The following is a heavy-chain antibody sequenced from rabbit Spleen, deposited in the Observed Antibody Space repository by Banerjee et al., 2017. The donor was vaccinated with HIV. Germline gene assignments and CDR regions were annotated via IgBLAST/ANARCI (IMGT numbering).Heavy chain of an antibody. V-gene: IGHV1S40*01. CDR2: MISDSVDT. CDR1: GFDFTSTYY. J-gene: IGHJ6*01. D-gene: IGHD1-1*01. CDR3: ARDTSSSFSSYGMDL. Sequence: VESGGGLVKPGASLTLTCTASGFDFTSTYYMCWVRQAPGKGLEWIGCMISDSVDTYYASWAKGRFTISKTSSTTVTLQMTSLTAADTATYFCARDTSSSFSSYGMDLWGPGTLVTVS.